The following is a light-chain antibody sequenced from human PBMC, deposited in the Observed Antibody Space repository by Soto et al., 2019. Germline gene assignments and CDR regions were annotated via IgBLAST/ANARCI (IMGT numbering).Light chain of an antibody. Sequence: QSVLTQPPSVSGAPGQRVTISCTGSSSNIGAGYDVHWYQQLPGTAPKLLIYGNSNRPSGVPDRFSGSKSGTSASLAITGLQAEDAADYYCQSYDSSLGDVFGTGTKVTVL. V-gene: IGLV1-40*01. CDR3: QSYDSSLGDV. CDR2: GNS. CDR1: SSNIGAGYD. J-gene: IGLJ1*01.